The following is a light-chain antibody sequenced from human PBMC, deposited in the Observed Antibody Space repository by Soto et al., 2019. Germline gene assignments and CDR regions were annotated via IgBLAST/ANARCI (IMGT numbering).Light chain of an antibody. Sequence: QSVLTQPPSASGTPGQRVTISCSGSSSNVGGNTINWYQHLPGTAPKLLMYSDNQRPSGVPDRFSGSKSGTSASLAISRLQSDDEADYFCASCDDSLNGPVFGGGTKLTVL. V-gene: IGLV1-44*01. CDR1: SSNVGGNT. CDR2: SDN. CDR3: ASCDDSLNGPV. J-gene: IGLJ3*02.